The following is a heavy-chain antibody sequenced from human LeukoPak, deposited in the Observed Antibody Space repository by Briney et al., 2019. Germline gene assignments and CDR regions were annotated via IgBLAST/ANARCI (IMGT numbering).Heavy chain of an antibody. V-gene: IGHV3-20*04. J-gene: IGHJ2*01. CDR1: GFTFDDYG. CDR3: AGGDRNGWYFDL. D-gene: IGHD2-8*01. Sequence: VGSLRLSCAASGFTFDDYGMTWVRQAPGKGLQWVSGINWNGGSTGYADSVKGRFTISRDNTKNSLYLQMNSLRAEDTALYYCAGGDRNGWYFDLWGRGTLVTVSS. CDR2: INWNGGST.